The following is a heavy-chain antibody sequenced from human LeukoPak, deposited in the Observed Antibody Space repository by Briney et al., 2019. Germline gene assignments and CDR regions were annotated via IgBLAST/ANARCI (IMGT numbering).Heavy chain of an antibody. CDR3: ARESPYYGSGSRDNWFDP. V-gene: IGHV4-61*01. CDR2: ISYSGST. CDR1: GGPVNSGSYY. Sequence: SETLSLTCSVSGGPVNSGSYYWNWIRQPPGKGLEWIEYISYSGSTNYNPSVKSRVTISVDTSKNQFSLKLSSVTAADTAVYYCARESPYYGSGSRDNWFDPWGQGTLVTASS. D-gene: IGHD3-10*01. J-gene: IGHJ5*02.